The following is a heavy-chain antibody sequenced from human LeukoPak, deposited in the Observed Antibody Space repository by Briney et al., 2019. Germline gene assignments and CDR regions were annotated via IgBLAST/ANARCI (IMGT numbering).Heavy chain of an antibody. D-gene: IGHD2-2*01. CDR2: IKQDGSEK. V-gene: IGHV3-7*01. CDR3: ARVGWYCSSTSCSTFDY. CDR1: GFTFSSYW. J-gene: IGHJ4*02. Sequence: GGSLRLSCAASGFTFSSYWMSWVRQAPGKGLEWVANIKQDGSEKYYVDSVKGRFTISRDNAKNSLYLQMNSLRAEDTAVYYCARVGWYCSSTSCSTFDYWGQGTLVTVSS.